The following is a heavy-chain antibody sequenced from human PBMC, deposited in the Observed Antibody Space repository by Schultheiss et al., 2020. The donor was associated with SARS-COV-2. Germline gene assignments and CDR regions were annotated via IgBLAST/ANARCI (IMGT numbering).Heavy chain of an antibody. D-gene: IGHD1-20*01. V-gene: IGHV1-18*01. CDR1: GYTFTSYG. CDR2: ISAYNGNT. CDR3: ARDRLYNWNLRARINYYYYYMDV. J-gene: IGHJ6*03. Sequence: ASVKVSCKASGYTFTSYGISWVRQAPGQGLEWMGWISAYNGNTNYAQKLQGRVTMTTDTSTSTAYMELRSLRSDDTAVYYCARDRLYNWNLRARINYYYYYMDVWGKGTTVTVSS.